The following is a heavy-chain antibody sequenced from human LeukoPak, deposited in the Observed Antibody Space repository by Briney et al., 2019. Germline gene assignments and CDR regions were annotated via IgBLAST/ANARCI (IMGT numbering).Heavy chain of an antibody. V-gene: IGHV3-15*01. CDR1: GFTFSNAW. D-gene: IGHD2-2*01. CDR2: IKSKTDGGTT. J-gene: IGHJ4*02. CDR3: TTHLGYCSSTSCVRTPDFDY. Sequence: GGSLRLSCAASGFTFSNAWMSWVRQAPGKGLEWVGRIKSKTDGGTTDYAAPVKGRFTISRDDSKNTLYLQTNSLKTEDTAVYYCTTHLGYCSSTSCVRTPDFDYWGQGTLVTVSS.